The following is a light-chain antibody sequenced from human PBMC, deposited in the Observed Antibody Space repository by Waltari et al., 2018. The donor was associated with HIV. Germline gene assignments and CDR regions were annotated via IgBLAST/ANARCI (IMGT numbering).Light chain of an antibody. CDR2: EVS. Sequence: QSALTQPASVSGSPGQSITISCTGNSSDLDNFKSVSWYQHHPGKAPKVIIYEVSNRPSGVSYRFSGSKSGHTASLTISGLQAEDEADYFCMSYISSATPEFGGGTKLTVL. V-gene: IGLV2-14*01. J-gene: IGLJ3*02. CDR1: SSDLDNFKS. CDR3: MSYISSATPE.